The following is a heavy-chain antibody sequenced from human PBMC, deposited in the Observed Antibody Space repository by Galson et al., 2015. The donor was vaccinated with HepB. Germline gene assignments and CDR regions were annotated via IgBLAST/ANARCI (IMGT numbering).Heavy chain of an antibody. J-gene: IGHJ4*02. D-gene: IGHD5-24*01. Sequence: SLRLSCAASGLTFRSYAMHWVRQAPGKGLEWVALISSDGSNKYYTDSVKGRFTISRDNSKNTLDLQMNSLRSEDTAVYYCARGIDGYGPTLGYWGQGTLVTVSS. CDR1: GLTFRSYA. V-gene: IGHV3-30-3*01. CDR2: ISSDGSNK. CDR3: ARGIDGYGPTLGY.